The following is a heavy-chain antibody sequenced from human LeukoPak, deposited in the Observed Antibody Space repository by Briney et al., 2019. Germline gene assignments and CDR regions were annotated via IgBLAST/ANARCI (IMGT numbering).Heavy chain of an antibody. CDR2: ITGSGGST. CDR3: TRDPDVGIVATILQGRGYYMDV. CDR1: GYTFTNYG. D-gene: IGHD5-12*01. J-gene: IGHJ6*03. Sequence: GGFLRLSCVASGYTFTNYGMSWVRQAPGKGLEWVSAITGSGGSTYYADSVTGRFTISRDNSENTLYLQMNSLKTEDTAVYYCTRDPDVGIVATILQGRGYYMDVWGKGATVTVSS. V-gene: IGHV3-23*01.